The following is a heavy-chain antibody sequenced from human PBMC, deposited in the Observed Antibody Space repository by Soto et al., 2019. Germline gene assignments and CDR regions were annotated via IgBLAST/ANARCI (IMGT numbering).Heavy chain of an antibody. CDR1: GGSISSYY. CDR3: ARDTPFEGLQWFDP. J-gene: IGHJ5*02. V-gene: IGHV4-59*01. CDR2: IYYSGST. D-gene: IGHD3-9*01. Sequence: SETLSLTCTVSGGSISSYYWSWIRQPPGQGLEWVGYIYYSGSTNYNPSLKSRVTISVDTSKNQFSLKLSSVAAADTAVYYCARDTPFEGLQWFDPWGQGNMVTVYS.